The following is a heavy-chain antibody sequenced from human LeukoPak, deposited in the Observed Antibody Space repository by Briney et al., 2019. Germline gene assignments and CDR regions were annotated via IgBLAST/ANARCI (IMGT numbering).Heavy chain of an antibody. CDR3: ASQKRSKTNYYDSSGYSFSGFDP. CDR2: INHSGST. V-gene: IGHV4-34*01. J-gene: IGHJ5*02. Sequence: SETLSLTCAVYGGSFSGYYWSWIRQPPGKGLEWIGEINHSGSTNYNPSLKSRVTISVDTSKNQFSLKLSSVTAADTAVYYCASQKRSKTNYYDSSGYSFSGFDPWGQETLVTVSS. D-gene: IGHD3-22*01. CDR1: GGSFSGYY.